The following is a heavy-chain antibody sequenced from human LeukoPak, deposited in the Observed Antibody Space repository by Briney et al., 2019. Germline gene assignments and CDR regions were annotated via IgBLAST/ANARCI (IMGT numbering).Heavy chain of an antibody. V-gene: IGHV4-59*08. Sequence: SETLSLTCTVSGGSISSYYWSWMRQPPGKGLEGIGYIYSSGSTNYSPSLKSRVTISVDTSKNQFSLKLYSVTDADTAVYYCARRYSGYGNAFDIWGQGTMVTVSS. J-gene: IGHJ3*02. CDR1: GGSISSYY. CDR2: IYSSGST. CDR3: ARRYSGYGNAFDI. D-gene: IGHD5-12*01.